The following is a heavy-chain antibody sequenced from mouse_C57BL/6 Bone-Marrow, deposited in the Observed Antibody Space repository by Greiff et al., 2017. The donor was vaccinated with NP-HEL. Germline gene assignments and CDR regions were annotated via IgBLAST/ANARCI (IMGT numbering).Heavy chain of an antibody. Sequence: VQLHQSGAELVKPGASVKISCKASGYAFRSYWMNWVKQRPGKGLEWIGQIYPGDGDTNYNGKFKGKATLTADKSSSPAYMQRSSLTSEDAAVYFWARWVRQAYWGQGTLGTVSA. CDR1: GYAFRSYW. CDR2: IYPGDGDT. CDR3: ARWVRQAY. J-gene: IGHJ3*01. D-gene: IGHD2-14*01. V-gene: IGHV1-80*01.